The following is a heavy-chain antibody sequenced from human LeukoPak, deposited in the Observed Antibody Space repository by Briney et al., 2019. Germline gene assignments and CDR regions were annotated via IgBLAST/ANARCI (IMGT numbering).Heavy chain of an antibody. CDR1: GYTFTSYD. CDR3: AIVLAARRYYYYYMDV. Sequence: GSVKVSCKASGYTFTSYDINGVRQATGRGLEWMGWMNPNSGNTGYAQKFQGRVTITRNSSISTAYMELSSLRSEDTAGYYCAIVLAARRYYYYYMDVWGKGTTVTVSS. D-gene: IGHD6-6*01. CDR2: MNPNSGNT. V-gene: IGHV1-8*03. J-gene: IGHJ6*03.